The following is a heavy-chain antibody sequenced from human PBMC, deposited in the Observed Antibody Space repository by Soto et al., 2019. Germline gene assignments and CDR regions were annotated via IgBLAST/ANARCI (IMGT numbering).Heavy chain of an antibody. D-gene: IGHD4-4*01. CDR3: AREGINNYNEYYFDS. V-gene: IGHV3-21*01. CDR1: GFRFSDYP. CDR2: ISGSGNYT. J-gene: IGHJ4*02. Sequence: NPGGSLRLSCVASGFRFSDYPLNWVRQAPGKGLEWVSSISGSGNYTHYADFLRGRFTISRDNAKTSLYLQMNSLRAEDTAVYYCAREGINNYNEYYFDSWGQGTVVTVSS.